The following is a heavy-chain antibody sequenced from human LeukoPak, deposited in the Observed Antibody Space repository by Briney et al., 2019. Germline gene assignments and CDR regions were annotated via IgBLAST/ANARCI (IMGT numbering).Heavy chain of an antibody. CDR2: ISPSGGST. D-gene: IGHD1-26*01. J-gene: IGHJ4*02. CDR3: ARDIVGAITPTYYFDY. V-gene: IGHV1-46*01. CDR1: GYTFTSYY. Sequence: GASVKVSCKASGYTFTSYYMHWVRQAPGQGLEWMGIISPSGGSTSYAQKFQGRVTMTRDTSTSTVYMELSSLRSEDTAVYYCARDIVGAITPTYYFDYWGQGALVTVSS.